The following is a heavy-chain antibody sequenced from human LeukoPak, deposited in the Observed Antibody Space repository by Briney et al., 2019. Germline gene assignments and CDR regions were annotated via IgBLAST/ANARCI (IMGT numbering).Heavy chain of an antibody. CDR2: MNPHSGDT. CDR3: ARAYDNYVHWFDP. Sequence: ASVKVSCKASGYTFTNYDINWVRQTAGQGLEWMGWMNPHSGDTGYAQKFQGRVTMTRNTSITTAYMELSSLTSEDTAVYYCARAYDNYVHWFDPWGQGTLISVSS. V-gene: IGHV1-8*02. D-gene: IGHD3-10*02. CDR1: GYTFTNYD. J-gene: IGHJ5*02.